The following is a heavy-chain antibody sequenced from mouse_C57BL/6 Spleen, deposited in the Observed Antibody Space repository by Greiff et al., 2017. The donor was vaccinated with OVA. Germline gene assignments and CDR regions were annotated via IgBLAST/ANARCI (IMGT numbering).Heavy chain of an antibody. D-gene: IGHD2-1*01. CDR2: IYPGSGST. V-gene: IGHV1-55*01. J-gene: IGHJ4*01. CDR1: GYTFTSYW. CDR3: ARREAYGNYPYYAMDY. Sequence: QVQLQQPGAELVKPGASVKMSCKASGYTFTSYWITWVKQRPGQGLEWIGDIYPGSGSTNYNEKFKSKATLTVDTSSSTAYMQLSSLTSEDSAVYYCARREAYGNYPYYAMDYWGQGTSVTVSS.